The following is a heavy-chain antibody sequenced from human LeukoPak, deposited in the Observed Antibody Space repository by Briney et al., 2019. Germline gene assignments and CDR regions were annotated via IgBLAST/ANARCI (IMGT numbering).Heavy chain of an antibody. CDR3: ARSITMADFDY. CDR1: GFTFSRYW. D-gene: IGHD3-10*01. CDR2: IKEDGTEE. J-gene: IGHJ4*02. V-gene: IGHV3-7*01. Sequence: GGSLRLSCAASGFTFSRYWMSWVRQAPGKGLEWVAIIKEDGTEEHYVDSVKGRFTISRDNAKNSLYLQMNSLRAEDTAVYYCARSITMADFDYWGQGTLVTVSS.